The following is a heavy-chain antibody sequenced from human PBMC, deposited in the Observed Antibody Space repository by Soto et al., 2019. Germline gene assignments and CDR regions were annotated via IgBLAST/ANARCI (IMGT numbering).Heavy chain of an antibody. V-gene: IGHV3-23*01. CDR3: ATYAEFCSGGSCYPDAFDI. Sequence: GGSLRLACAASGFTFSSYAMSWVRQAPGKGLEWVSAISGSGGSTYYADSVKGRFTISRDNSKNTLYLQMNSLRAEDTAVYYCATYAEFCSGGSCYPDAFDIRAQRTMDTGSS. CDR2: ISGSGGST. D-gene: IGHD2-15*01. J-gene: IGHJ3*02. CDR1: GFTFSSYA.